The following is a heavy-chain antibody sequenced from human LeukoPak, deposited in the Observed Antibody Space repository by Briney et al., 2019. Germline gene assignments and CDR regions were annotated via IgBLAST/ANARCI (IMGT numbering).Heavy chain of an antibody. D-gene: IGHD6-19*01. CDR1: GFTFDDYA. CDR3: APHGLVH. J-gene: IGHJ4*02. V-gene: IGHV3-43*02. CDR2: ISGDGGST. Sequence: PGGSLRLSCAASGFTFDDYAMHWVRQAPGKGLEWVSLISGDGGSTYYADSVKGRFSISRDNSKNSLYLQMNSLRTEDTALYYCAPHGLVHWGQGTLVTVSS.